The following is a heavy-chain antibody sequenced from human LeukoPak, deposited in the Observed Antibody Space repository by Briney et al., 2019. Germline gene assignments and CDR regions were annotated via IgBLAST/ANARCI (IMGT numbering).Heavy chain of an antibody. J-gene: IGHJ4*02. V-gene: IGHV1-8*01. CDR3: ARSPYYYDSSGYYFLYYFDY. CDR1: GYTFTSYD. CDR2: MNPNSGNT. Sequence: ASVKVSCTASGYTFTSYDINWVRQATGQGLEWMGWMNPNSGNTGYAQKFQGRVTMTRNTSISTAYMELSSLRSEDTAVYYCARSPYYYDSSGYYFLYYFDYWGQGTLVTVSS. D-gene: IGHD3-22*01.